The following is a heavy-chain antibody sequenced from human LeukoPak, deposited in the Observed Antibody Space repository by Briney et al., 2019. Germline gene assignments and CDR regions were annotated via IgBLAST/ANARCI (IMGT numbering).Heavy chain of an antibody. V-gene: IGHV1-69*02. CDR3: ARGGVPAAVGYWFDP. CDR2: IIPILGIA. J-gene: IGHJ5*02. D-gene: IGHD2-2*01. CDR1: GGTFSSYT. Sequence: ASLKVSCKASGGTFSSYTISWVRQAPGQGLEWMGRIIPILGIANYAQKFQGRVTITADKSTSTAYMELSSLRSEDTAVYYCARGGVPAAVGYWFDPWGQGTLVTVSS.